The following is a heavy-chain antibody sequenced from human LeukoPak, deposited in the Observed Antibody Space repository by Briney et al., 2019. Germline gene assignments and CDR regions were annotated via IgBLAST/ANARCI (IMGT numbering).Heavy chain of an antibody. CDR1: GFTFSSYA. J-gene: IGHJ4*02. Sequence: PGGSLRPSCAASGFTFSSYAMHWVRQAPGKGLEWVAVISYDGSNKYYADSVKGRFTISRDNSKNTLYLQMNSLRAEDTAVYYCATQNPPNFFDYWGQGTLVTVSS. V-gene: IGHV3-30*01. CDR3: ATQNPPNFFDY. CDR2: ISYDGSNK.